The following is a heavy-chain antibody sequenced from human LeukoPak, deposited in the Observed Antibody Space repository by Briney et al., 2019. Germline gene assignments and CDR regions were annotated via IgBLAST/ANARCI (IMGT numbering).Heavy chain of an antibody. CDR2: ISSRGSSI. CDR3: ARGAAGGDFDY. CDR1: GFTFSTYE. V-gene: IGHV3-48*03. D-gene: IGHD6-13*01. Sequence: TGGSLRLSCAASGFTFSTYEMDWVRQAPGKELEWVSYISSRGSSIYYADSVKGRFTISRDSAKNSLYLQMSSLRVEDTAVYYCARGAAGGDFDYWGQGTLVTVSS. J-gene: IGHJ4*02.